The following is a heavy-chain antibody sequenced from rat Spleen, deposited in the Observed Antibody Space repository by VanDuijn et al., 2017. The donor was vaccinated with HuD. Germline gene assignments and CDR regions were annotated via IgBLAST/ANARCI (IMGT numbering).Heavy chain of an antibody. V-gene: IGHV5-22*01. J-gene: IGHJ2*01. Sequence: EVQLVESGGGLVQPGRSLKLSCVASGFTFSDYYMAWVRQAPKKGLEWVASISYEGSSTYYGDSVKGRFTISRDNAKSTLYLQMNSLRSEDTATYYCARRHYGYTDYFDYWGQGVMVTVSS. CDR2: ISYEGSST. CDR3: ARRHYGYTDYFDY. CDR1: GFTFSDYY. D-gene: IGHD1-11*01.